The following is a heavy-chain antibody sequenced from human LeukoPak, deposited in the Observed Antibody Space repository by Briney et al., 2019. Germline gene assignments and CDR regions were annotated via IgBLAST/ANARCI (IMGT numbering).Heavy chain of an antibody. CDR2: IYYSGST. Sequence: PSETLSLTCTVSGGSISSSSYYWGWIRQPPGKGLEWIGSIYYSGSTYYNPSLKSRVTISVDTSKNQFSLKLSSVTAADTAVYYCAKDNSRTTDYGDDFGDYWGQGTLVTVSS. D-gene: IGHD4-17*01. CDR1: GGSISSSSYY. J-gene: IGHJ4*02. V-gene: IGHV4-39*07. CDR3: AKDNSRTTDYGDDFGDY.